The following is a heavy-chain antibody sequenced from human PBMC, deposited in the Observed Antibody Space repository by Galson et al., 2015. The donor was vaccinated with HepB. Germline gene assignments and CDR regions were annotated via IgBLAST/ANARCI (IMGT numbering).Heavy chain of an antibody. V-gene: IGHV1-46*01. CDR1: GYTFTSYY. J-gene: IGHJ5*02. D-gene: IGHD5-18*01. CDR2: INPSGGST. CDR3: ARGIQLWLITYNWFDP. Sequence: SVKVSCKASGYTFTSYYMHWVRQAPGQGLEWMGIINPSGGSTSYAQKFQGRVTMTRDTSTSTVYMELSSLRSEDTAVYYCARGIQLWLITYNWFDPWGQGTLVTVSS.